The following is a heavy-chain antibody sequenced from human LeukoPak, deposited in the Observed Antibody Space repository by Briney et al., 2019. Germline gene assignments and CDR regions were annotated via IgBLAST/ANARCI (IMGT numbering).Heavy chain of an antibody. V-gene: IGHV4-30-4*01. J-gene: IGHJ5*02. CDR2: IYYSGST. D-gene: IGHD2-2*01. CDR1: GGSISSGDYY. Sequence: SGTLSLTCTVSGGSISSGDYYWSWIRQPPGKGLEWIGYIYYSGSTYYNPSLKSRVTISVDTSKNQFSLKLSSVTAADTAVYYCASRYCSSTSCGNWFDPWGQGTLVTVSS. CDR3: ASRYCSSTSCGNWFDP.